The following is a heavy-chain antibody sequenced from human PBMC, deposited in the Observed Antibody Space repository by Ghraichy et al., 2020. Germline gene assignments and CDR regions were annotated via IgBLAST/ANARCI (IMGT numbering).Heavy chain of an antibody. D-gene: IGHD6-19*01. Sequence: GGSLRLSCAASGFTFSNYAMSWVRQAPGKGLEGVSAIIGSGGSTYYADSVKGRFTISRDNSKNTLYLQMNSLRADDTALYFCAKDRGQWLGHWHDASDIWGQGTMVTVSS. J-gene: IGHJ3*02. CDR3: AKDRGQWLGHWHDASDI. CDR1: GFTFSNYA. V-gene: IGHV3-23*01. CDR2: IIGSGGST.